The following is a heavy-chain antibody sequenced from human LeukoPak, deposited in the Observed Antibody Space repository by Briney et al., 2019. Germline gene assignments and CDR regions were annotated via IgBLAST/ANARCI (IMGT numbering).Heavy chain of an antibody. D-gene: IGHD3-16*01. V-gene: IGHV3-7*04. J-gene: IGHJ4*02. Sequence: GGSLRLSWAASGFTFSSYWMSWVRQAPGKGLEWVANIKQDGSEKYYVDSVKGRFTISRDNAKNSLYLQMNSLRAEDTAVYYCARGMGGSFFDYWGQGTLVTVSS. CDR3: ARGMGGSFFDY. CDR1: GFTFSSYW. CDR2: IKQDGSEK.